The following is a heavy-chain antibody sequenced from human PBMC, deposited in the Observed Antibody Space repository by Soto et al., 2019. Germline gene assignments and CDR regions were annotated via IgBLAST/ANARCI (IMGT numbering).Heavy chain of an antibody. CDR3: VRDSGAKLSSS. J-gene: IGHJ4*02. D-gene: IGHD6-13*01. V-gene: IGHV1-69*13. CDR1: GGTFSSYR. Sequence: ASVKVSCKASGGTFSSYRINWVRQAPGQGLEWMGGIVPIYRTADSAQEFQGRVTITADESARTAYMELRSLKSRDTAVHYCVRDSGAKLSSSWGQGTLVTVSS. CDR2: IVPIYRTA.